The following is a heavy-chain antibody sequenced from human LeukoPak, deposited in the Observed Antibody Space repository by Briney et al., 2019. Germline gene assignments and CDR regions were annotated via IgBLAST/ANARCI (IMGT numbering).Heavy chain of an antibody. CDR1: GFTYSSYE. Sequence: GGSLRLSCAASGFTYSSYEMNWVRQAPGKGLEWVANINQHGTDKYYVDSVRGRFTISRDNAKNSLYLQMNSLRAEDTAVYYCAAIGGPFDFWGQGTLVTVPS. D-gene: IGHD4-23*01. CDR3: AAIGGPFDF. J-gene: IGHJ4*02. V-gene: IGHV3-7*05. CDR2: INQHGTDK.